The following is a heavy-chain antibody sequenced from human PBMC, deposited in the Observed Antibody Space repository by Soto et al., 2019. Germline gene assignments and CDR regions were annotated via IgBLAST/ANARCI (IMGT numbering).Heavy chain of an antibody. CDR1: GFGFSDYG. J-gene: IGHJ4*02. CDR2: LWYDGSNE. V-gene: IGHV3-33*01. D-gene: IGHD1-26*01. Sequence: GGSLRLSCAASGFGFSDYGMHWVRQAPGKGLEWVAILWYDGSNENYADSVKGRFTISRDNSKNTLYLQMNSLRAEDTAVYYCARAYSGMYSDFDYWGQGTLVTVSS. CDR3: ARAYSGMYSDFDY.